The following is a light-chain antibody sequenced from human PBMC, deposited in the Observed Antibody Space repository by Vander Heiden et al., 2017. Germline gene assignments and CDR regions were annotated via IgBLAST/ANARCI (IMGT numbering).Light chain of an antibody. Sequence: QSALTQPRSVSGSPGQSVTIPCTGTSSDVGGYHYVSWSQQHPGKAPKLMIYDVRKRPSGGPDRVSGSKSGNTASLTIAGRQAEDEADYYCCSYAGSYRFGGGTKLTVL. V-gene: IGLV2-11*01. J-gene: IGLJ2*01. CDR2: DVR. CDR3: CSYAGSYR. CDR1: SSDVGGYHY.